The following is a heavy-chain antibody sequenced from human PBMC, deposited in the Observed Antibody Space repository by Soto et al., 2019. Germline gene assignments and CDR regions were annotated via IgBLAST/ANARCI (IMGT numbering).Heavy chain of an antibody. V-gene: IGHV4-59*01. D-gene: IGHD4-17*01. Sequence: SETLSLTCTFSGCSISSFYWSWSRQPPGKGLEWIGYIYYSGSTNYNPSLKSRVTISVDTSKNQFSLKLSSVTAADTAVYYCARQDGDAPFDYWGQGTLVTVSS. J-gene: IGHJ4*02. CDR3: ARQDGDAPFDY. CDR2: IYYSGST. CDR1: GCSISSFY.